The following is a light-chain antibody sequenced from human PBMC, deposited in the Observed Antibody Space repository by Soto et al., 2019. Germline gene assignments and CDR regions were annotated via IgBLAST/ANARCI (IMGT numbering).Light chain of an antibody. CDR3: QQYYSYLGT. CDR1: QGISSY. V-gene: IGKV1-8*01. Sequence: AIRMTQSPSSLSASTGDRVTITCRASQGISSYLAWYQQKPGKAPKLLIYAASTLQSRVPSRFSGSGSGTDFTLTISCLQSEDFATYYCQQYYSYLGTFGQGTKVEIK. CDR2: AAS. J-gene: IGKJ1*01.